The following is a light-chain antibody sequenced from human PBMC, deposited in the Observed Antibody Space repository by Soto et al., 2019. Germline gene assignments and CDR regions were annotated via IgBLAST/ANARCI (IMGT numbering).Light chain of an antibody. CDR2: GAS. CDR3: QQYGSSPPLT. Sequence: EFVLTQSPGTLSLSPGERATLSCRASQSVSSSFLAWYQQKPGQAPRILIYGASTRATGIPDRFSGSGSGTDFPRTISRLEPEDFAVYYCQQYGSSPPLTFGGGTKVEIK. CDR1: QSVSSSF. J-gene: IGKJ4*01. V-gene: IGKV3-20*01.